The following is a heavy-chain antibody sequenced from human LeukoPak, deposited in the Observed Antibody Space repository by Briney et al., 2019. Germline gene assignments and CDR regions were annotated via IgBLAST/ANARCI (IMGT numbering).Heavy chain of an antibody. Sequence: GGSLRLSCAASGFTFSSYAMSWVRQAPGKGLVWVSRINSDGRTTTYADSVRGRFTISRDNAKSMLFLEMNSLRAEDTAVYYCARGDIAVADTFPFDYWGQGTLVTVSS. CDR3: ARGDIAVADTFPFDY. J-gene: IGHJ4*02. V-gene: IGHV3-74*01. CDR2: INSDGRTT. CDR1: GFTFSSYA. D-gene: IGHD6-19*01.